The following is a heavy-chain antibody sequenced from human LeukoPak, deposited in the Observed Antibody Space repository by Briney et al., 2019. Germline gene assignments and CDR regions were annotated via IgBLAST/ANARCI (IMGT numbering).Heavy chain of an antibody. J-gene: IGHJ4*02. CDR1: GFTFSSYS. D-gene: IGHD5-12*01. CDR3: ARDRGFVATIVNAYFDY. CDR2: ISSSSSYI. Sequence: GGSLRLSCAASGFTFSSYSMNWVRQAPGKGLEWVSSISSSSSYIYYAGSVKGRFTISRDNAKNSLYLQMNSLRAEDTAVYYCARDRGFVATIVNAYFDYWGQGTLVTVSS. V-gene: IGHV3-21*01.